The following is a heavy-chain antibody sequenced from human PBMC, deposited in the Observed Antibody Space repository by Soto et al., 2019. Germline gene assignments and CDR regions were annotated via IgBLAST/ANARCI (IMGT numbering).Heavy chain of an antibody. Sequence: GGSLRLSCAASGFTFSSYAMSWVRQAPGKGLEWVSAISGSGGSTYYADSVKGRFTISRDNSKNTLYLQMNSLRAEDTAVYYCARDKSYYGSGGYSSFDYWGQGALVTVSS. CDR1: GFTFSSYA. CDR2: ISGSGGST. V-gene: IGHV3-23*01. D-gene: IGHD3-10*01. J-gene: IGHJ4*02. CDR3: ARDKSYYGSGGYSSFDY.